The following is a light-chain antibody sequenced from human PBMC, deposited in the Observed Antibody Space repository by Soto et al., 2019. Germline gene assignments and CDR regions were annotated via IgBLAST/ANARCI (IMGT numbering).Light chain of an antibody. CDR1: ISDVGGYSY. J-gene: IGLJ1*01. Sequence: QSVLTQPRSVSGSPGQSVTISCTGTISDVGGYSYVYWYQQLPGTDPKLLIYRNNQRPSGVPDRFSGSKSGTSASLAISGLRSEDEADYYCAAWDDSLSVLFGTGTKVTVL. CDR2: RNN. V-gene: IGLV1-47*01. CDR3: AAWDDSLSVL.